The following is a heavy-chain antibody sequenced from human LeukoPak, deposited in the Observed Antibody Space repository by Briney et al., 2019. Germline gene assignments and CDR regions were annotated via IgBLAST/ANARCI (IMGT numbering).Heavy chain of an antibody. CDR2: IWYDGSNK. J-gene: IGHJ4*02. V-gene: IGHV3-33*01. D-gene: IGHD3-22*01. Sequence: GGSLRLSCAASGFTFSSYGMHWVRQAPGKGLEWVAVIWYDGSNKYYADSVKGRFTISRDNSKNTLYLQMNSLRAEDTAVYYCARDQEVVITTLTLDYWGQGTLVTASS. CDR1: GFTFSSYG. CDR3: ARDQEVVITTLTLDY.